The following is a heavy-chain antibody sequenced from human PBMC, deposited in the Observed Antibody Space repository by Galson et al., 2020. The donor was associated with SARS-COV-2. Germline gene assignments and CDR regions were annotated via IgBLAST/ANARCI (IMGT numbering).Heavy chain of an antibody. V-gene: IGHV3-23*01. CDR2: ISGSGAST. CDR3: IKGRYFDWTYNFDM. Sequence: GGSLRLSCAVSGTTFNLYAMIWVRQVPGKGLEGVSAISGSGASTYYADSVKGRSTISRDNSKNTVYLEVNNLTVEDTALYYCIKGRYFDWTYNFDMWGQGTMVTVSS. D-gene: IGHD3-9*01. CDR1: GTTFNLYA. J-gene: IGHJ3*02.